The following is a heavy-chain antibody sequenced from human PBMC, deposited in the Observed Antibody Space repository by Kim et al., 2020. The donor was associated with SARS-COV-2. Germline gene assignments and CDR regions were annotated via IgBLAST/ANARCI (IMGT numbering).Heavy chain of an antibody. CDR1: GGSISSSNW. D-gene: IGHD3-10*01. CDR2: IYHSGST. CDR3: ARGNVLLWFGELLPYGMGV. J-gene: IGHJ6*02. V-gene: IGHV4-4*02. Sequence: SETLSLTCAVSGGSISSSNWWSWVRQPPGKGLEWIGEIYHSGSTNYNPSLKSRVTISVDKSKNQFSLKLSTVTAADTAVYYCARGNVLLWFGELLPYGMGVWGQGTTVTVSS.